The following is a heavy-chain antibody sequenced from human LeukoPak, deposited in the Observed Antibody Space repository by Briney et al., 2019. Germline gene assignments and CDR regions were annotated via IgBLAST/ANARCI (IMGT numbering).Heavy chain of an antibody. V-gene: IGHV4-39*07. Sequence: PSETLSLTCTVSGGSISSSNDYWGWIRQPPGKGLEWIGSIYYSGSTYYNPSLKSRVTISVDTSKNQFSLKLSSVTAADTAVYYCARGSLWFGELRGWGQGTLVTVSS. CDR3: ARGSLWFGELRG. CDR1: GGSISSSNDY. J-gene: IGHJ4*02. D-gene: IGHD3-10*01. CDR2: IYYSGST.